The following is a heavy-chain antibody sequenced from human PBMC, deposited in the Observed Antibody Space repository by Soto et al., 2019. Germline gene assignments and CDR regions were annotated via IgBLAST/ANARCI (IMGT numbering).Heavy chain of an antibody. J-gene: IGHJ6*02. D-gene: IGHD3-3*01. CDR2: MNPNSGNT. CDR3: ARRAGVLRFLEWLPTTYYYGMDV. V-gene: IGHV1-8*01. Sequence: GASVKVSCKASGYTFTSYDINWVRQATGQGLEWMGWMNPNSGNTGYAQKFQGRVTMTRNTSISTAYMELSSLRSEDTAVYYCARRAGVLRFLEWLPTTYYYGMDVWGQGTTVSVS. CDR1: GYTFTSYD.